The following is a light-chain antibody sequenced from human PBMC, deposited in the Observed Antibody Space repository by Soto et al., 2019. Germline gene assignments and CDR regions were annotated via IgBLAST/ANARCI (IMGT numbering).Light chain of an antibody. CDR3: HRHETYPLA. CDR1: RDIGTW. CDR2: RAS. V-gene: IGKV1-5*03. J-gene: IGKJ4*01. Sequence: QMTQSPSTLSASVGDSVSITCRASRDIGTWLAWFQQKPGRAPNLLIYRASTVARGVPSRFSGSGSGTEFTLTISSLQPDDFATYYCHRHETYPLAFGGGTKVDI.